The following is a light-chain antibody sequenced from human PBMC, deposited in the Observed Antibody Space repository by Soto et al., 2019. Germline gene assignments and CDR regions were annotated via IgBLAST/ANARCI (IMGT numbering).Light chain of an antibody. CDR2: DAS. V-gene: IGKV3-11*01. J-gene: IGKJ5*01. Sequence: EIVMTQSPATLSVSPGERATLSCMASHSVSGDLSWYQQKPCQAPRLLIYDASNRATGIPARFSGSGSGTDFTLTINSLEPEDSAVYYCQQRSNWPSITFGQGTRLEIK. CDR1: HSVSGD. CDR3: QQRSNWPSIT.